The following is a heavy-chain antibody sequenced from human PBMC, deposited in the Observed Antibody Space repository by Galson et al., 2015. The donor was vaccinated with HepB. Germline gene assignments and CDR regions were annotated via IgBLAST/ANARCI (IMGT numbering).Heavy chain of an antibody. CDR2: INPNSGGT. CDR1: GYTFTGYY. CDR3: AREYCSSTSCYRDFDY. J-gene: IGHJ4*02. Sequence: SVKVSCKASGYTFTGYYMHWVRQAPGQGLEWMGRINPNSGGTNYAQKFQGRVTMTRDTSISTAYMELSRLRSDDTAVYYCAREYCSSTSCYRDFDYWGQGTLVTVSS. V-gene: IGHV1-2*06. D-gene: IGHD2-2*01.